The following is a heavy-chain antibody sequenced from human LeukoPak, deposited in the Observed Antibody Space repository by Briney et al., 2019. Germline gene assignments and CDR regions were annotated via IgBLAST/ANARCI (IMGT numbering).Heavy chain of an antibody. J-gene: IGHJ4*02. CDR3: ATLSTYLDY. CDR1: GHTFTSYY. V-gene: IGHV1-46*01. Sequence: VASVTVSCKASGHTFTSYYLHRVRQAPGQGLEWMGIINPSGSSATYAQKFQGRVTMTRDTSTSTVSLELSSLTSEDTAVYYCATLSTYLDYWGQGTLVTVSS. CDR2: INPSGSSA.